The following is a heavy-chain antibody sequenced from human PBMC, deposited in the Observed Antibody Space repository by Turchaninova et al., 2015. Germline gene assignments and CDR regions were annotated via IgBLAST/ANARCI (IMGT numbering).Heavy chain of an antibody. CDR1: GGSIGSYC. Sequence: QVQLQESGPGMVKHSETLSLTCTVSGGSIGSYCWSWIRQPPGKGREWIGYIYYSGSANSNPALTSGVTNHPASLRVRATTTVNTTQNQFSLNLGSVTAAHTAVCDCARRVEQQLGAFYYYYYMDVWDQGTTVTVSS. V-gene: IGHV4-59*08. J-gene: IGHJ6*03. CDR2: IYYSGSA. D-gene: IGHD6-13*01. CDR3: ARRVEQQLGAFYYYYYMDV.